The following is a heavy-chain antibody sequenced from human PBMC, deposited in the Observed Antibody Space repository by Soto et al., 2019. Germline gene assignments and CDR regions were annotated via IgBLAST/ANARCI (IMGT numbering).Heavy chain of an antibody. CDR1: GGTFSSYA. CDR3: ARLLAARRGLGGMDV. CDR2: IIPIFGTA. V-gene: IGHV1-69*06. Sequence: SVKVSCKASGGTFSSYAISWVRQAPGQGLEWMGGIIPIFGTANYAQKFQGRVTITADKSASTAYMELSSLRSEDTAVYYCARLLAARRGLGGMDVWGQGTTVTVSS. J-gene: IGHJ6*02. D-gene: IGHD6-6*01.